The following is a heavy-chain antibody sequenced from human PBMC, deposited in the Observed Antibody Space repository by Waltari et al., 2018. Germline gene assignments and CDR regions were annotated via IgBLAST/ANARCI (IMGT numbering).Heavy chain of an antibody. J-gene: IGHJ4*02. CDR2: ISGSGGST. CDR3: ARPVHSSGWYFGY. Sequence: EVQLLESGGGLVQPGGSLRLSCAASGFTFSSYAMSWVRQAPGKGLEWVSAISGSGGSTYYADSVKGRFTISRDNSKNTLYLQMNSLRAEDTAVYYCARPVHSSGWYFGYWGQGTLVTVSS. CDR1: GFTFSSYA. D-gene: IGHD6-19*01. V-gene: IGHV3-23*01.